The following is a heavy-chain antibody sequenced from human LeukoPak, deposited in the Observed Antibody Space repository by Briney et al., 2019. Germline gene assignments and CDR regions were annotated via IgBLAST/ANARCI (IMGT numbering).Heavy chain of an antibody. Sequence: PGGSLRLSCAASGFTFSSYEMNWVRQAPGKGLEWVSYICCSGSTIYYADSVKGRFTISRDNAKNSLYLQMNSLRAEDTAVYYCAIDCNLDPDFWSGYYFDYWGQGTLVTVSS. J-gene: IGHJ4*02. CDR3: AIDCNLDPDFWSGYYFDY. D-gene: IGHD3-3*01. CDR1: GFTFSSYE. CDR2: ICCSGSTI. V-gene: IGHV3-48*03.